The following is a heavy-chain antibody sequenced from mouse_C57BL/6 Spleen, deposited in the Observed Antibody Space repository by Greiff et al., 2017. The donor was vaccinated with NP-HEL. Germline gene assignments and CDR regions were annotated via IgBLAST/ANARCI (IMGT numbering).Heavy chain of an antibody. CDR2: IDPENGDT. CDR1: GFNIKDDY. V-gene: IGHV14-4*01. D-gene: IGHD3-2*02. J-gene: IGHJ2*01. CDR3: TTFDSSGYGLLFDY. Sequence: EVQLQQSGAELVRPGASVKLSCTASGFNIKDDYMHWVKQRPEQGLEWIGWIDPENGDTEYASKFQGKATITADTSSNTAYLQLSSLTSEDTAVYYCTTFDSSGYGLLFDYWGQGTTLTVSS.